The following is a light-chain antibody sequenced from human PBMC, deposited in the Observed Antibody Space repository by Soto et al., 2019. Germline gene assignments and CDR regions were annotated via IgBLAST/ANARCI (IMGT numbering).Light chain of an antibody. V-gene: IGKV3-15*01. Sequence: EIVMTQSPATLSVSPGERATLSCRASQSVSNNYLAWYQQKPGQAPRLLIYGASTRATGIPARFSGSGSGTEFTLTISSLQSEDFAVYYCQQYNNWPYTFGQGTKVDIK. CDR2: GAS. J-gene: IGKJ2*01. CDR1: QSVSNN. CDR3: QQYNNWPYT.